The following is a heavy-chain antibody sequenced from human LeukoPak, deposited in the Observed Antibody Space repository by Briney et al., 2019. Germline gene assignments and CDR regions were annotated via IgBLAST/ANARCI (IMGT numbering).Heavy chain of an antibody. CDR2: IYYSGST. V-gene: IGHV4-59*01. D-gene: IGHD4-17*01. J-gene: IGHJ4*02. CDR3: ARDRFGCGDPPLY. CDR1: GGSISSYY. Sequence: PSETLSLTCTVSGGSISSYYWSWIRQPPGKGLEWIGYIYYSGSTNYNPSLKSRVTISVDTSKNQFSLKLSSVTAADTAVYYCARDRFGCGDPPLYWGQGTLVTVSS.